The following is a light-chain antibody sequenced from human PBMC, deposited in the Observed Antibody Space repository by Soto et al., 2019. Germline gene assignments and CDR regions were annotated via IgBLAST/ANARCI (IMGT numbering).Light chain of an antibody. Sequence: SVLAHPPSVAAAPGQKFTISCSGSSSNIGGNSVSWYQQLPGTAPKLLIYDDNKRPSGIPDRFSGSKSGTSATLGITGFQTGDEADYYCGSWDSSLSAYVFGTWSKVTV. V-gene: IGLV1-51*01. CDR3: GSWDSSLSAYV. J-gene: IGLJ1*01. CDR1: SSNIGGNS. CDR2: DDN.